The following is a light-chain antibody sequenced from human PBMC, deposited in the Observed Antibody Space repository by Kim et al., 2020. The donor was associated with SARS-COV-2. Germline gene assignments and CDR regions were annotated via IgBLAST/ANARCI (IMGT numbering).Light chain of an antibody. Sequence: SASIGDRITITCQASQDIDKYLNWYQQRQGKAPKLLIYDASILETGVPSRFSGSRSGTYFSVTISSLQPEDIGTCYCQQYVHLPYTFGQGTKLGI. J-gene: IGKJ2*01. CDR1: QDIDKY. CDR2: DAS. V-gene: IGKV1-33*01. CDR3: QQYVHLPYT.